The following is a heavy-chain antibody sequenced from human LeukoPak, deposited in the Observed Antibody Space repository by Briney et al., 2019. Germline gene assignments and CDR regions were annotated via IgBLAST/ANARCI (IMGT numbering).Heavy chain of an antibody. Sequence: GGSLRLSRAASGFTFSSYAMSWVRQAPGEGLEWVSAISGSGGSTYYADSVKGRFTISRDNSKNTLYLQMNSLRAEDTAVYYCAKDLRRGVRAFYYYGMDVWGKGTTVTVSS. J-gene: IGHJ6*04. V-gene: IGHV3-23*01. CDR1: GFTFSSYA. CDR3: AKDLRRGVRAFYYYGMDV. CDR2: ISGSGGST. D-gene: IGHD2-8*02.